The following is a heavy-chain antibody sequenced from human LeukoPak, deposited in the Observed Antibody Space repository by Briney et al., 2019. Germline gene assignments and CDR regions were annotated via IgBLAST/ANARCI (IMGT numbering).Heavy chain of an antibody. CDR3: ARDNSVGDIAWWFDP. V-gene: IGHV1-2*02. Sequence: ASVKVSCTASGYTFTDYYMHWVRQAPGQGLEWMGRINPNSGGTNYAQKFQGRLTMTRDTSISTAYMELSSLRSEDTAVYYCARDNSVGDIAWWFDPWGQGTLVTVSS. CDR2: INPNSGGT. J-gene: IGHJ5*02. CDR1: GYTFTDYY. D-gene: IGHD3-16*02.